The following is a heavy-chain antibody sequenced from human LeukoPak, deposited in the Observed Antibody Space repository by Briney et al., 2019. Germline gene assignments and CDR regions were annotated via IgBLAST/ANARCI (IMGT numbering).Heavy chain of an antibody. D-gene: IGHD3-22*01. Sequence: PSETLSLTCTVSGGSISIYYWSWIRQPPGKGLEWIGYIYYSGSTNYNPSLKSRVTISVDTSKNQFSLKLSSVTAADTAVYYCARHYDSSGYWYYFDYWGQGTLVTVSS. CDR3: ARHYDSSGYWYYFDY. V-gene: IGHV4-59*08. CDR1: GGSISIYY. CDR2: IYYSGST. J-gene: IGHJ4*02.